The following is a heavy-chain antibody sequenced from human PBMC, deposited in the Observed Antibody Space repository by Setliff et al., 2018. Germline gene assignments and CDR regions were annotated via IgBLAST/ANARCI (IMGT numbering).Heavy chain of an antibody. CDR2: ISGNGITI. CDR3: AKEPHDSSGPDY. Sequence: GGSLRLSCAASGFRFSDYYMSWARQAPGKGLEWISKISGNGITIYYADSVRGRFTISRDNSQNTLYLQMNSLRVEDTAVYYCAKEPHDSSGPDYWGQGTLVTVSS. J-gene: IGHJ4*02. D-gene: IGHD3-22*01. V-gene: IGHV3-11*01. CDR1: GFRFSDYY.